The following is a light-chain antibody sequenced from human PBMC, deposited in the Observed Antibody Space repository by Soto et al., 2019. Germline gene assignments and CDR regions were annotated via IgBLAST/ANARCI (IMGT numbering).Light chain of an antibody. V-gene: IGKV4-1*01. Sequence: DIVMTQSQDSLAVSLGERATINCESSQTVFYSSNNKNYLAWYQQKPGQPPKLLIYWASTRGSGVPDRFSGSGSGTDFTLTISSLQAEDVAVYYCQQYYTSPYTFGQGTKLEIK. CDR3: QQYYTSPYT. CDR1: QTVFYSSNNKNY. J-gene: IGKJ2*01. CDR2: WAS.